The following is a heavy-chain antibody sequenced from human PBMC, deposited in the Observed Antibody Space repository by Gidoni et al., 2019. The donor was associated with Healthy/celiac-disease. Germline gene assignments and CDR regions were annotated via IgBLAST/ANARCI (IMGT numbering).Heavy chain of an antibody. D-gene: IGHD3-10*01. CDR3: AKDQEGHYGSGSYHDD. J-gene: IGHJ4*02. V-gene: IGHV3-30*18. Sequence: QVQLVESGGGVVQPGRSLRLSCADSGFPFSSYGMHWVRQAPGKGLEWVAVISYDGSNKYYADSVKGRFTISRDNSKNTLYLQMNSLRAEDTAVYYCAKDQEGHYGSGSYHDDWGQGTLVTVSS. CDR2: ISYDGSNK. CDR1: GFPFSSYG.